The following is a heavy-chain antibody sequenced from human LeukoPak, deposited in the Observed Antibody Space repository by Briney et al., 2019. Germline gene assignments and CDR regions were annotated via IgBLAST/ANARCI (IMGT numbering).Heavy chain of an antibody. CDR2: ISSSSSYI. Sequence: KAGGSLRLSCAASGFTFSSYSMNWVRQAPGKGLEWVSSISSSSSYIYYADSVKGRFTISRDNAKNSLCLQMNSLRAEDTAVYYCARGNLGSSSGFDYWGQGTLVTVSS. D-gene: IGHD6-6*01. J-gene: IGHJ4*02. CDR3: ARGNLGSSSGFDY. V-gene: IGHV3-21*01. CDR1: GFTFSSYS.